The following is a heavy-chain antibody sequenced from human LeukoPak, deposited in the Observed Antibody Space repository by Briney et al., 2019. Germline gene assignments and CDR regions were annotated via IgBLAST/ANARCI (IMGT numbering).Heavy chain of an antibody. CDR2: IRSKAYGGTT. D-gene: IGHD3-22*01. J-gene: IGHJ4*02. Sequence: PGGSLRLSCTASGFTFGDYAMSWFRQAPGKGLEWVGFIRSKAYGGTTEYAASVKGRFTISRDDSKSIAYLQMNSLKTEDTAVYYCTRDLYYDSSGYYRQPPSNWGQGTLVTVSS. V-gene: IGHV3-49*03. CDR1: GFTFGDYA. CDR3: TRDLYYDSSGYYRQPPSN.